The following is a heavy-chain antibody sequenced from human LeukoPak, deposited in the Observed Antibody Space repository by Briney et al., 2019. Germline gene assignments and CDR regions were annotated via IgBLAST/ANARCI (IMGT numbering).Heavy chain of an antibody. CDR1: GFTFSSYS. CDR3: AKDGDKDIVVVVAATPGSS. CDR2: IIGSGGST. V-gene: IGHV3-23*01. D-gene: IGHD2-15*01. Sequence: GGSLRLSCAASGFTFSSYSVNWVRQAPGKGLEWVSAIIGSGGSTYYADSVKGRFTISRDNSKNTLYLQMNSLRAEDTAVYYCAKDGDKDIVVVVAATPGSSWGQGSLVTVSS. J-gene: IGHJ5*02.